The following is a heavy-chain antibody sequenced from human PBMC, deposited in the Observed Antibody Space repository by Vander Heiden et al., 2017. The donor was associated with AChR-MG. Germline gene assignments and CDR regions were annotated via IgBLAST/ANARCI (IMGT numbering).Heavy chain of an antibody. J-gene: IGHJ4*02. CDR1: GFTFDDYA. Sequence: EVQLVESGGGLVQPGRSLRLSCAASGFTFDDYAMHWVRQAPGKGLEWVSGISWNSGSIGYADSVKGRFTISRDNAKNSLYLQMNSLRAEDTALYYCAKVGSGSLLSPGVYWGQGTLVTVSS. CDR2: ISWNSGSI. CDR3: AKVGSGSLLSPGVY. V-gene: IGHV3-9*01. D-gene: IGHD3-10*01.